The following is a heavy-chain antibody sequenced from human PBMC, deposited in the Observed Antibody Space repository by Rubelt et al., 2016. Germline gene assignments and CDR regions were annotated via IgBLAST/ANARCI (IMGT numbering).Heavy chain of an antibody. V-gene: IGHV3-48*04. D-gene: IGHD3-3*01. CDR2: ISSSSSTI. Sequence: VSYISSSSSTIYYADSVKGRFTISRDNAKNSLYLQMNSLRAEDTAVYYCARDAIFEYHYNRDVWGQGTTVTVSS. J-gene: IGHJ6*02. CDR3: ARDAIFEYHYNRDV.